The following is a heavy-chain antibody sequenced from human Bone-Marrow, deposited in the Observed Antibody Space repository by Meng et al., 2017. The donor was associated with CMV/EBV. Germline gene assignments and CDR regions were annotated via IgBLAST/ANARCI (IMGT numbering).Heavy chain of an antibody. CDR3: ARDNNWGPDY. CDR2: IHPHRGDT. J-gene: IGHJ4*02. V-gene: IGHV1-2*02. Sequence: ASVKVSCKASGYTFTAHYFNWVRQAPGQGLEWMGWIHPHRGDTNYAQQFQGRVTLTRDTSINTGYMERTRLTSDDTAVYYCARDNNWGPDYWGQGTLVTVSS. D-gene: IGHD7-27*01. CDR1: GYTFTAHY.